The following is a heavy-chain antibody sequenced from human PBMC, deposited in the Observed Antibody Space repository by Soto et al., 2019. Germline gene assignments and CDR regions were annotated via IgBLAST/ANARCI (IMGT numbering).Heavy chain of an antibody. CDR3: ACSRGMLFDI. V-gene: IGHV4-59*01. J-gene: IGHJ3*02. CDR1: GGSISSYY. CDR2: IYYSGST. D-gene: IGHD3-16*01. Sequence: SETLSLTCTVSGGSISSYYWSWIRQPPGKGLEWIGYIYYSGSTNYNPSLKSRVTISVDTSKNQFSLKLSSVTAADTAVYYCACSRGMLFDIWGQGTMVTVSS.